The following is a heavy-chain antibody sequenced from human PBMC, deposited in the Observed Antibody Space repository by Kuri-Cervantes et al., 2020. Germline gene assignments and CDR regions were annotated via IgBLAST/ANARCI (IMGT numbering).Heavy chain of an antibody. CDR1: EFTFSTYG. Sequence: GGSLRLSCAVSEFTFSTYGMHWVRQVPGKGLEWVALISNDGGNKYYADSVKGRFTISRDDSKNTLYLQMNSLRIEDTAVYYCAKGGVVRGVIINYYYYGMDVWGQGTTVTVSS. D-gene: IGHD3-10*01. V-gene: IGHV3-30*18. CDR2: ISNDGGNK. CDR3: AKGGVVRGVIINYYYYGMDV. J-gene: IGHJ6*02.